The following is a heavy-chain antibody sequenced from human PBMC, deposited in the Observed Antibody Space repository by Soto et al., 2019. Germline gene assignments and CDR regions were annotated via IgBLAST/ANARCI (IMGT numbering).Heavy chain of an antibody. V-gene: IGHV1-3*01. CDR2: INAGNGNT. J-gene: IGHJ4*02. CDR3: XRGXXXPDGPGDY. Sequence: QVQLVQSGAEVKKPGASVKVSCKASGYTFTSYAMHWVRQAPGQRLEWMGWINAGNGNTKYSQKFQGRVTITRDTXXXTXYXXXXXXXXXXXAVYYCXRGXXXPDGPGDYWGQGTLVTVSS. CDR1: GYTFTSYA.